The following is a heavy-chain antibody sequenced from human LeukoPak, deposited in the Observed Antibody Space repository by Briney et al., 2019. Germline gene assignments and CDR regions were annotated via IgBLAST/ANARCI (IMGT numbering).Heavy chain of an antibody. CDR1: GFTISSYG. CDR3: ANDDTRTLDAFDI. CDR2: ISYDGSNK. D-gene: IGHD1-14*01. Sequence: GRSLRLSCAASGFTISSYGMHWVRQAPGKGLEWVAVISYDGSNKYYADSVKGRFTISRDNSKNTLYLQMNSLRAEDTAVYYCANDDTRTLDAFDIWGQRTMVTVSS. J-gene: IGHJ3*02. V-gene: IGHV3-30*18.